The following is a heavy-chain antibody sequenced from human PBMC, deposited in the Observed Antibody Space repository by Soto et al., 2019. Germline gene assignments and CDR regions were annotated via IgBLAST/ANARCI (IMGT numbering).Heavy chain of an antibody. Sequence: PSETLSLTCTVSGGSISSGDYYWSWIRQPPGKGLEWIGYIYYSGSTYYNPSLKSRVTISVDTSKNQFSLKLSSVTAADTAVYYCASQGRANYYYYGMDVWGQGTTVTVSS. J-gene: IGHJ6*02. CDR2: IYYSGST. V-gene: IGHV4-30-4*01. CDR1: GGSISSGDYY. CDR3: ASQGRANYYYYGMDV.